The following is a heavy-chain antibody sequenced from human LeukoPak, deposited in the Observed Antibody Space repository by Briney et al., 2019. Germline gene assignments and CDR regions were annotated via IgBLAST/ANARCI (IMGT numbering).Heavy chain of an antibody. J-gene: IGHJ3*02. D-gene: IGHD3-9*01. CDR2: ISGSGGST. V-gene: IGHV3-23*01. Sequence: GGSLRLSCAASGFTFSSYAMSWVRQAPGKGLEWVSAISGSGGSTYYADSVKGRFTISRDNSKNTLYLQMNSLRAEDTAVYYCAKDRKKYDILTGYYRGNAFDIWAKGQWSPSLQ. CDR1: GFTFSSYA. CDR3: AKDRKKYDILTGYYRGNAFDI.